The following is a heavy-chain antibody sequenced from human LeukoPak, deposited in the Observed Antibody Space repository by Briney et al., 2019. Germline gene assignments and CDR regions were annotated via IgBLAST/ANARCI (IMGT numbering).Heavy chain of an antibody. CDR2: INWNSGSI. CDR1: GFTLDDHA. V-gene: IGHV3-9*01. Sequence: GESLRPSCATSGFTLDDHAMHWVPQTPGKGLELVSGINWNSGSIGYADSVKGRFTISRDNAKNSLYLQMNSLRAEDTALYYCAKDTGLWFGELFSYFDSWGQGTLVTVSS. D-gene: IGHD3-10*01. J-gene: IGHJ4*02. CDR3: AKDTGLWFGELFSYFDS.